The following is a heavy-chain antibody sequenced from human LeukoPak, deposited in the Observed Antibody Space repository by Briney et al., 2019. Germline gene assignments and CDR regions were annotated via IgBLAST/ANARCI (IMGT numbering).Heavy chain of an antibody. D-gene: IGHD4-17*01. CDR2: IYSGGST. CDR3: ARVGDYSYYYYGMDV. CDR1: GFTVSSNY. V-gene: IGHV3-53*04. Sequence: PGGSPRLSCAASGFTVSSNYMSWVRQAPGKGLEWVSVIYSGGSTYYADSVKGRFTISRHNSKNTLYLQMNSLRAEDTAVYYCARVGDYSYYYYGMDVWGQGTTVTVSS. J-gene: IGHJ6*02.